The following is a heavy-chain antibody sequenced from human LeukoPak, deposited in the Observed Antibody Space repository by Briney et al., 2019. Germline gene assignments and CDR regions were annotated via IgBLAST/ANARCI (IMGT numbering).Heavy chain of an antibody. CDR2: IYTSGST. J-gene: IGHJ5*02. Sequence: SETLSLTCTVSGGSISSGSYYWSWIRQPAGKGLEWIGRIYTSGSTNYNPSLKSRVTISVDTSKTQFSLKLSSVTAADTAVYYCARESLSSSWYQHWFDPWGQGTLVTVSS. D-gene: IGHD6-13*01. V-gene: IGHV4-61*02. CDR3: ARESLSSSWYQHWFDP. CDR1: GGSISSGSYY.